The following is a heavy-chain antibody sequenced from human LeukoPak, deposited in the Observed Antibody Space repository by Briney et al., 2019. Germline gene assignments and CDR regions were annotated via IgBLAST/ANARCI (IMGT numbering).Heavy chain of an antibody. CDR1: GFTFSSYA. V-gene: IGHV3-30-3*01. J-gene: IGHJ4*02. D-gene: IGHD3-10*01. Sequence: GGSLRLSFAASGFTFSSYAMHWVRQAPGKGLEWVAVISYDGSNKYYADSVKGRFTISRDNSKNTLYLQMNSLRAEDTAVYYCARDRNYYGSGSSPGYWGQGTLVTIPS. CDR2: ISYDGSNK. CDR3: ARDRNYYGSGSSPGY.